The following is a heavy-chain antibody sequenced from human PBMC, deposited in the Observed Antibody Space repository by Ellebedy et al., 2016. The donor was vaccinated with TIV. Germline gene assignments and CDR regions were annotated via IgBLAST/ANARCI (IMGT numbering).Heavy chain of an antibody. V-gene: IGHV1-46*01. J-gene: IGHJ4*02. D-gene: IGHD1-26*01. CDR1: GYTFTNYY. CDR3: AREGGVYYFDY. CDR2: IEPSGGTT. Sequence: AASVKVSCKASGYTFTNYYMHWVRQAPGQGLEWMGIIEPSGGTTIYAQKFQGRVTMTRDTSASTVYMELSSLRSEDTAVYYCAREGGVYYFDYWGQGTLVTVSS.